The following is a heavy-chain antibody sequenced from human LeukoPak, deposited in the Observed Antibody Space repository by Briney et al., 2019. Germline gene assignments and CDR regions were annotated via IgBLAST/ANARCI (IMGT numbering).Heavy chain of an antibody. V-gene: IGHV1-18*01. D-gene: IGHD1-20*01. CDR1: GYTFTSYG. Sequence: ASVKVSCKASGYTFTSYGISWVRQAPGQGLEWMGWISAYNGNTNYAQKLQGRVTMTTDTSTSTAYMELRSLRSDDTAVYYCARRGGMTGTTEGWFDPWGQGTLVTVSS. CDR3: ARRGGMTGTTEGWFDP. CDR2: ISAYNGNT. J-gene: IGHJ5*02.